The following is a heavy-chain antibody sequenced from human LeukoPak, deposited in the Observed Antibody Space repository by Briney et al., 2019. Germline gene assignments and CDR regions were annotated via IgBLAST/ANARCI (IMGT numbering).Heavy chain of an antibody. Sequence: GRSLRLSCAASGFTFSSYAMQWVRQAPGKGLEWVAVISYDGSNKYYADCVKGRFTISRDNSKNTLYLQMNSLRAEDTAVYYCARRGIVVVVAEERNWFDPWGQGTLVTVSS. J-gene: IGHJ5*02. CDR1: GFTFSSYA. CDR3: ARRGIVVVVAEERNWFDP. V-gene: IGHV3-30-3*01. CDR2: ISYDGSNK. D-gene: IGHD2-15*01.